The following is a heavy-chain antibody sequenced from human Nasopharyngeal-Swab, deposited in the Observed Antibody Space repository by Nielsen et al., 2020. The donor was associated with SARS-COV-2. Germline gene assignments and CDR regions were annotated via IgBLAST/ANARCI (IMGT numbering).Heavy chain of an antibody. Sequence: SETLSLTCSVSGGSISDYYWSWIRQTPGKGLERIGHIYYSGSTDYNPYLQSRGTISVDTSKSQISLKLRSVTAADTAVYYCAREARPNYDFLTGYYRAGAFDIWGQGTMVTVSS. J-gene: IGHJ3*02. CDR1: GGSISDYY. D-gene: IGHD3-9*01. CDR3: AREARPNYDFLTGYYRAGAFDI. V-gene: IGHV4-59*01. CDR2: IYYSGST.